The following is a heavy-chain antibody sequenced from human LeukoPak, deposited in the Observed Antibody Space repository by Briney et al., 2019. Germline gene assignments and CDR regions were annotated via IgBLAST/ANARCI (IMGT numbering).Heavy chain of an antibody. CDR2: ISSNGGRT. Sequence: GGSLRLSCSASGFTFSSYAMHWVRQAPGKGLEYVSAISSNGGRTYYADSVKGRFTISRDNSKNTLYLQMSSLRAEDTAVYYCVKSYYDILTGYSPLGGYFDYWGQGTLVTVSS. CDR3: VKSYYDILTGYSPLGGYFDY. D-gene: IGHD3-9*01. CDR1: GFTFSSYA. J-gene: IGHJ4*02. V-gene: IGHV3-64D*06.